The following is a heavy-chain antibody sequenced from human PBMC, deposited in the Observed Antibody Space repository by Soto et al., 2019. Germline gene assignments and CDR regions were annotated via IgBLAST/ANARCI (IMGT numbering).Heavy chain of an antibody. Sequence: ASVTVSCKHSGYTFNRYGISWVRQAPGQGREGVVWISAYNGNTNYAQKLQARVPMTTDTSPSTAYMELRSLRSDDTAVYYCARGYQRTDWYFDLWGRGTLVTVSS. J-gene: IGHJ2*01. D-gene: IGHD6-25*01. V-gene: IGHV1-18*01. CDR1: GYTFNRYG. CDR2: ISAYNGNT. CDR3: ARGYQRTDWYFDL.